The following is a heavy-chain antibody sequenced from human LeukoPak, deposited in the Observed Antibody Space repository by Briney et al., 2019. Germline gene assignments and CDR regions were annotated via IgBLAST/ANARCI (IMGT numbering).Heavy chain of an antibody. CDR1: GGSISSGGYY. CDR3: ARVPGYCSSTSCYFPYYYYMDV. CDR2: IYHSGST. V-gene: IGHV4-30-2*01. J-gene: IGHJ6*03. D-gene: IGHD2-2*01. Sequence: SETLSLTCTVSGGSISSGGYYWSWIRHPSGKGLEWIGYIYHSGSTYYNPSLKSRVTISLERSKNQFSLKLSSVTAADTAVYYCARVPGYCSSTSCYFPYYYYMDVWGKGTTVTVSS.